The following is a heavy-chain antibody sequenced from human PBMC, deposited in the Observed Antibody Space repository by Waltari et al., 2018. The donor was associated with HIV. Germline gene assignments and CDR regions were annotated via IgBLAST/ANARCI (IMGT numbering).Heavy chain of an antibody. CDR3: ARVSYGSGGLDY. J-gene: IGHJ4*02. Sequence: QLQLQESGPGLVKPSETLSLTCTVSGGSISSSSYYWGWIRQPPGQGLEWIGGIYYSGSTYYNPSLKSRVTISVDTSKNQFSLKLSSVTAADTAVYYCARVSYGSGGLDYWGQGTLVTVSS. V-gene: IGHV4-39*07. D-gene: IGHD3-10*01. CDR1: GGSISSSSYY. CDR2: IYYSGST.